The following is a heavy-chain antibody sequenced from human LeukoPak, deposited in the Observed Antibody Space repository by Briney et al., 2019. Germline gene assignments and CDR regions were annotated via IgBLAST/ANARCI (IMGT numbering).Heavy chain of an antibody. CDR2: INPSGGRT. CDR1: GYTFTSYY. D-gene: IGHD3-22*01. V-gene: IGHV1-46*01. CDR3: ARGNDFTMIVVVTNRDFDY. Sequence: ASVTVSCKASGYTFTSYYMHWVRQAPGQGLEWMGIINPSGGRTSYAQKFQGRVTMTRDTSTSTVYMELSSLRSEDTAVYYCARGNDFTMIVVVTNRDFDYWGQGTLVTVSS. J-gene: IGHJ4*02.